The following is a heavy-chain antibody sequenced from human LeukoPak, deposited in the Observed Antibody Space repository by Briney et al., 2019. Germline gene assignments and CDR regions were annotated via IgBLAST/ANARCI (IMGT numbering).Heavy chain of an antibody. Sequence: GRSLRLSCAASGFTFSSYAMHWVRQAPGKGLEWVAVISYDGSNKYYADSEKGRFTISRDNSKNTLYLQMNSLRAEDTAVYYCARAYWFDPWGQGTLVTVSS. CDR3: ARAYWFDP. CDR2: ISYDGSNK. CDR1: GFTFSSYA. V-gene: IGHV3-30*04. J-gene: IGHJ5*02.